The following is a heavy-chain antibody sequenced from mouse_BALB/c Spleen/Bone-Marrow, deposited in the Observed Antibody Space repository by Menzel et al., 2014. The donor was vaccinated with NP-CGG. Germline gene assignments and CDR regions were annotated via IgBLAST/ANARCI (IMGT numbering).Heavy chain of an antibody. D-gene: IGHD3-2*02. CDR3: ARSAQRDYAMDY. CDR2: ISSGGSYT. Sequence: EVMLVESGGGLVKPGGSLKLSCAASGFTFSSYAMSWVRQSPEKRLEWVAEISSGGSYTYYPDTVTGRFTISRDNAKNTLYLEMSSLRSEDTAMYYCARSAQRDYAMDYWGQGTSVTVSS. J-gene: IGHJ4*01. V-gene: IGHV5-9-4*01. CDR1: GFTFSSYA.